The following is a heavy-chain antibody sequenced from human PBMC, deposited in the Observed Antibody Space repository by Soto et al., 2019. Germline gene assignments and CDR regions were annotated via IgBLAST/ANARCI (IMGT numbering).Heavy chain of an antibody. J-gene: IGHJ4*02. CDR2: ISGSGDAK. CDR1: GFSFSSYG. Sequence: EVHLLESGGGLVQPGESLRLSCVASGFSFSSYGMSWVRQAPGKGLEWASIISGSGDAKYYADSVKGRFTISRDNSKNTMYLQMDSLRAEDTAVYYWAKDFDSDETSHGPNDYWGQGTLVSVSS. V-gene: IGHV3-23*01. CDR3: AKDFDSDETSHGPNDY. D-gene: IGHD3-22*01.